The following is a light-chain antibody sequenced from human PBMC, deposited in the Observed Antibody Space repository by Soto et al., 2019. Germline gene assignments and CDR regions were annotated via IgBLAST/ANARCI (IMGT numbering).Light chain of an antibody. CDR1: QSVSSY. V-gene: IGKV3-11*01. J-gene: IGKJ1*01. CDR2: DSS. CDR3: QQRSNWPRT. Sequence: EIVLTQSPATLSLSPGERATLSCRASQSVSSYLAWYQQKPGQAPRLLIYDSSNRAAGIPARFSGSGSGTGFTFTISRLEPEDFAVYYCQQRSNWPRTFGQGTKVEIK.